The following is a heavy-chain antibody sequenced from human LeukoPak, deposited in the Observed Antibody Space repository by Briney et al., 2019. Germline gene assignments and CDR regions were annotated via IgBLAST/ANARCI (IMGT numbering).Heavy chain of an antibody. CDR1: GGSISSYY. Sequence: PSETLSLTCTVSGGSISSYYWSWVRQPAGKGLEWIGRIYTSGSTNYNPSLKSRVTMSVDTSKNQFSLKLSSVTAADTAVYYCARADSSGWGDAFDIWGQGTMVTVSS. CDR3: ARADSSGWGDAFDI. D-gene: IGHD6-19*01. V-gene: IGHV4-4*07. CDR2: IYTSGST. J-gene: IGHJ3*02.